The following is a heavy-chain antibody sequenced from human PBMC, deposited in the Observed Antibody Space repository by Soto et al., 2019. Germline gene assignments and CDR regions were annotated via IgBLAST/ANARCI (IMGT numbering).Heavy chain of an antibody. V-gene: IGHV1-69*06. D-gene: IGHD2-2*01. J-gene: IGHJ6*02. CDR1: GGAFSSYA. CDR3: ARDSPDKGSTSDYGMDV. CDR2: IIPIFGTA. Sequence: SVKVSCKASGGAFSSYAISWVPQAPGQGLEWMGGIIPIFGTANYAQKFQGRVTITADKSTSTAYMELSSLRSEDTAVYYCARDSPDKGSTSDYGMDVWGQGTTVTVSS.